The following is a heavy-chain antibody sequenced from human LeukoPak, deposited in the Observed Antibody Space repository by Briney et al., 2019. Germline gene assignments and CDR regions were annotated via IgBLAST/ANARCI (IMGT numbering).Heavy chain of an antibody. CDR1: GFTVSSNY. V-gene: IGHV3-53*01. D-gene: IGHD6-19*01. CDR3: AKTAVAGTLGLY. Sequence: GGSLRLSCAASGFTVSSNYMSWVRQAPGKGLEWVSVIYSGGSTYYADSVEGRFTISRDNSKNTLYLQMNSLRAEDTAVYYCAKTAVAGTLGLYWGQGTLVTVSS. CDR2: IYSGGST. J-gene: IGHJ4*02.